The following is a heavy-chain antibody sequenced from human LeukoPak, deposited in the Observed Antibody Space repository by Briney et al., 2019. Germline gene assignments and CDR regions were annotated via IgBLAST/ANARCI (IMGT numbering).Heavy chain of an antibody. CDR3: ARDLYYDSSGYFLPTSPFDY. Sequence: PSETLSLTCAVSGYSISSGYYWGWIRQPPGKGLEWIGSIYHSGSTYYNPSLKSRVTISVDTSKNQFSLKLSSVTAADTAVYYCARDLYYDSSGYFLPTSPFDYWGQGTLVTVSS. CDR2: IYHSGST. V-gene: IGHV4-38-2*02. J-gene: IGHJ4*02. D-gene: IGHD3-22*01. CDR1: GYSISSGYY.